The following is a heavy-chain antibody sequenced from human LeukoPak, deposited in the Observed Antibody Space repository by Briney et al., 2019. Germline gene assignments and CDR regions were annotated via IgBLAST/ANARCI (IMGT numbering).Heavy chain of an antibody. Sequence: WASVKVSCKTSGYIFTTFYIHWVRQAPGQGLEWMGIINPSGGSTNYAQKFQGRVTMTRDTSTSTVYMELNSLRSEDTAVYYCARDREGLTPSSFDYWGPGALVTVSS. CDR1: GYIFTTFY. CDR3: ARDREGLTPSSFDY. V-gene: IGHV1-46*01. D-gene: IGHD1-26*01. J-gene: IGHJ4*02. CDR2: INPSGGST.